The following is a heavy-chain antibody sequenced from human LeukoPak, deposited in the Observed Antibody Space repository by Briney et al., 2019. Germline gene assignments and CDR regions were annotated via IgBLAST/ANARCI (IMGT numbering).Heavy chain of an antibody. J-gene: IGHJ5*02. CDR3: ARGFRLRGWSNWFDP. Sequence: GASVKVSCEASGYTFTSYDINWVRQATGQGLEWMGWMNPNSGNTGYAQKFQGRVTMTRDTSISTAYMELSRLRSDDTAVYYCARGFRLRGWSNWFDPWGQGTLVTVSS. V-gene: IGHV1-8*01. D-gene: IGHD3-10*01. CDR2: MNPNSGNT. CDR1: GYTFTSYD.